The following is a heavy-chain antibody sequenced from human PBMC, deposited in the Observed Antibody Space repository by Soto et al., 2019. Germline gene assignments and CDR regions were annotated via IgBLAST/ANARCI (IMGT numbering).Heavy chain of an antibody. Sequence: GASVKVSCKASGYTFTSNGISWVRQAPGKGLEWMGGFDPEDGETIYAQKFQGRVTMTEDTSTDTAYMELSSLRSEDTAVYYCATDLGYSSSPDPNYYYGMDVWGQGTTVTVSS. CDR3: ATDLGYSSSPDPNYYYGMDV. CDR1: GYTFTSNG. J-gene: IGHJ6*02. D-gene: IGHD6-6*01. V-gene: IGHV1-24*01. CDR2: FDPEDGET.